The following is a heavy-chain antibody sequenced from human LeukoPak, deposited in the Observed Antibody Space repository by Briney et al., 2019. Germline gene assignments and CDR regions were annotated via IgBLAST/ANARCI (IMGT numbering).Heavy chain of an antibody. D-gene: IGHD3-3*01. CDR1: GFTFSSYA. J-gene: IGHJ4*02. CDR3: ATNTIFGVAYFDY. V-gene: IGHV3-23*01. Sequence: GGSLRLSCAASGFTFSSYAMSWVRQAPGKGLEWVSAISGSGGSTYYADSVKGRFTISRDNSKNTLYLQMNSLRAEDTAVYYCATNTIFGVAYFDYWGQGTLVTVSS. CDR2: ISGSGGST.